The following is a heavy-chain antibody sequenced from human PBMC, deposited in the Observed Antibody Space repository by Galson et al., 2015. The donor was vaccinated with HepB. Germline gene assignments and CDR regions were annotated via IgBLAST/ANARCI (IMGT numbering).Heavy chain of an antibody. Sequence: SLRLSCAASGFNFSIYGLTWVRQAPGKGLEWVSHITGSDGRTFYADSVKGRFTVSRDNSKNTLYLQMNSLRVEDTAVYYCAKSPWDYWGQGALVTVSS. CDR2: ITGSDGRT. J-gene: IGHJ4*02. CDR3: AKSPWDY. V-gene: IGHV3-23*01. CDR1: GFNFSIYG.